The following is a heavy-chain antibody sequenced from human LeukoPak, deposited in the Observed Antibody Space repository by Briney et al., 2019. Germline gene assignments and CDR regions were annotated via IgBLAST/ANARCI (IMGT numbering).Heavy chain of an antibody. V-gene: IGHV1-46*01. Sequence: GASVKVSCKASGYTFTSYYMHWVRQAPGQGLEWMGIINPSGGSTSYAQKFQGRVTMTRDTSTSTVYMELSSLRSEDTAVYYCARAPYYYDSSGKPGRAYFDYWGQGTLVTVSS. CDR2: INPSGGST. J-gene: IGHJ4*02. CDR1: GYTFTSYY. D-gene: IGHD3-22*01. CDR3: ARAPYYYDSSGKPGRAYFDY.